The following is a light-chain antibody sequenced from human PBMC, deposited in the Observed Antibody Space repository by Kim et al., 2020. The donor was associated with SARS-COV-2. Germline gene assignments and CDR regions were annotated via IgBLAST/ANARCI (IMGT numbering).Light chain of an antibody. V-gene: IGKV3-20*01. CDR2: VAS. Sequence: LPPVDRATLHCSASQSVSSSYLAWYQQKPGQAPRLLIYVASSRATGIPDRFSGSGSGTDFTLTISRLEPEDFAVYYCQQYCSSPYSFGQGTKLDI. J-gene: IGKJ2*03. CDR1: QSVSSSY. CDR3: QQYCSSPYS.